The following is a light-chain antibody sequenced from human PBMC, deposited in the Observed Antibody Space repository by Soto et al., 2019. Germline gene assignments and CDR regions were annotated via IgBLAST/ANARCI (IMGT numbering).Light chain of an antibody. CDR1: QSVLYSSNNKNY. Sequence: DIVMTQSPDSLAVSLGERATINCKSSQSVLYSSNNKNYLAWYQQKPGQPPKLLIYWASTRESGVPDRFGGSGSGTDFTLTITSLQAEDVAVYYCQQYNNWPWTFGQGTKVDIK. J-gene: IGKJ1*01. V-gene: IGKV4-1*01. CDR2: WAS. CDR3: QQYNNWPWT.